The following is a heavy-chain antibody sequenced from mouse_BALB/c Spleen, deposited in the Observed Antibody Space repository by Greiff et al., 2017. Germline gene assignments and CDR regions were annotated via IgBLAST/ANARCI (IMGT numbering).Heavy chain of an antibody. D-gene: IGHD2-2*01. V-gene: IGHV2-9*02. J-gene: IGHJ4*01. Sequence: VQLQESGPGLVAPSQSLSITCTVSGFSLTSYGVHWVRQPPGKGLEWLGVIWAGGSTNYNSALMSRLSISKDNSKSQVFLKMNSLQTDDTARYYCARDRGNDGAMDYWGQGTSVTVSS. CDR1: GFSLTSYG. CDR3: ARDRGNDGAMDY. CDR2: IWAGGST.